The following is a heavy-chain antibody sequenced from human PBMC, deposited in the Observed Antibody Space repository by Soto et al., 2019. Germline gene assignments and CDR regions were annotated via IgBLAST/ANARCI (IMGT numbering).Heavy chain of an antibody. V-gene: IGHV3-21*01. Sequence: EVQLVESGGGLVKPGGSLRLSCAASGFTFSSYSMNWVRQAPGKGLEWVSSISSSSSYIYYADSVKGRFTISRDNAKNSLYLQMNSLRAEHTAVYYCARDGYDFWSGSWFDPWGQGTLVTVSS. CDR2: ISSSSSYI. CDR3: ARDGYDFWSGSWFDP. J-gene: IGHJ5*02. D-gene: IGHD3-3*01. CDR1: GFTFSSYS.